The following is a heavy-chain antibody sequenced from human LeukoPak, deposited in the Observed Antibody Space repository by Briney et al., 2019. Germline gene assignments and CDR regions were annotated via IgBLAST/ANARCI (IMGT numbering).Heavy chain of an antibody. CDR1: GFTFSDYS. D-gene: IGHD3-22*01. V-gene: IGHV3-48*04. J-gene: IGHJ3*02. CDR2: ISSGSSTI. Sequence: GGSLRLACAASGFTFSDYSMNWVRQAPGKGLEWVSFISSGSSTIYYADSVKGRFIISRDNVKNSLYLQMNSLRAEDTAVYYCAREMIDAFDIWGQGTMVTVSS. CDR3: AREMIDAFDI.